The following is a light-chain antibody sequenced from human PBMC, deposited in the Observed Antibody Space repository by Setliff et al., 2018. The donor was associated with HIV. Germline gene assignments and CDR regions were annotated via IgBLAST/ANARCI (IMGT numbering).Light chain of an antibody. Sequence: QSVLTQPASVSGSPGQSITISCTGTSSDVGGYNYVPWYQQHPGKAPKLIIYEVRNRPSGISNRFSGSKSGNTASLTISGLQAEDEADYYCSSYASTNTLPFGTGTKV. CDR3: SSYASTNTLP. V-gene: IGLV2-14*01. CDR1: SSDVGGYNY. CDR2: EVR. J-gene: IGLJ1*01.